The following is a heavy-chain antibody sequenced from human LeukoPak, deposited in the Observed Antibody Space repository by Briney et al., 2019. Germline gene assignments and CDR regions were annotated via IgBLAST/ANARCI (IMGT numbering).Heavy chain of an antibody. J-gene: IGHJ4*02. Sequence: GGSLRLSCAASRFTVSSNYMSWVRQAPGKGLEWVSVIYSGGSTYYADSVKGRFTISRHNSKNTLYLQMNSLRAEDTAVYYCASLRSGWYGGGFDYWGQGTLVTVSS. CDR2: IYSGGST. CDR1: RFTVSSNY. CDR3: ASLRSGWYGGGFDY. D-gene: IGHD6-19*01. V-gene: IGHV3-53*04.